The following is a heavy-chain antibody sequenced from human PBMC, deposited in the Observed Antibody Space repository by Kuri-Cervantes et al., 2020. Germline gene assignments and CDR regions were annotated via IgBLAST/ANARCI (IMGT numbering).Heavy chain of an antibody. J-gene: IGHJ6*02. D-gene: IGHD6-19*01. Sequence: ASVKVSCKASGYTFTSYYMHWVRQAPGQGLEWMGIINPSGGSTSYAQKFQGRVTMTRDTSTSTVYMELSSLRSEDTAVYYCATGAVAGTYYYYGMDVWGQGTTVTVSS. CDR2: INPSGGST. CDR3: ATGAVAGTYYYYGMDV. V-gene: IGHV1-46*01. CDR1: GYTFTSYY.